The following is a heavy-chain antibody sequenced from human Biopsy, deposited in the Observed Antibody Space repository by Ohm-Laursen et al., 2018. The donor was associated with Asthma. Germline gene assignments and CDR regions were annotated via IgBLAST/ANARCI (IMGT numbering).Heavy chain of an antibody. Sequence: PRLSCAALGFAVSRDYMFWVRQAPGKGLEWVSVIYSSGTSHTADSVRGRFTISRDYSKNTLYLQMHSLRAEDTAVYYCARGDSSNWSHYYFDYWGQGTLVTVSS. CDR3: ARGDSSNWSHYYFDY. V-gene: IGHV3-53*01. CDR1: GFAVSRDY. J-gene: IGHJ4*02. D-gene: IGHD3-22*01. CDR2: IYSSGTS.